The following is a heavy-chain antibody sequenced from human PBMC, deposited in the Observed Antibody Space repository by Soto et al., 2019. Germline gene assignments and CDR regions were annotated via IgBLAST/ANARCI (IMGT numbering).Heavy chain of an antibody. CDR2: ISYDGSNK. CDR1: GFTFSSYA. Sequence: GGSLRLSCAASGFTFSSYAMHWVRQAPGKGLEWVAVISYDGSNKYYADSVKGRFTISRDNSKNTLYLQMNSLRAEDTAVYYCARAGSSWYYFGGHFDYWGQGTLVTVSS. V-gene: IGHV3-30-3*01. CDR3: ARAGSSWYYFGGHFDY. D-gene: IGHD6-13*01. J-gene: IGHJ4*02.